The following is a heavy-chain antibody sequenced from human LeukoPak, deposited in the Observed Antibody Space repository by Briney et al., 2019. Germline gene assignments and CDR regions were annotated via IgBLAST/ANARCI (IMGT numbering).Heavy chain of an antibody. D-gene: IGHD6-19*01. CDR1: GYTFTGYY. V-gene: IGHV1-2*02. CDR2: INPQSADT. J-gene: IGHJ2*01. Sequence: ASVKVSCKAYGYTFTGYYMHWVRQAPGQGLEWMGWINPQSADTNYAQNFQGRVTMTRATFINTAYMELTRLRSDDTAVYYCERGPKGPKYSSAWYLRYIDLWGRGTLITVSS. CDR3: ERGPKGPKYSSAWYLRYIDL.